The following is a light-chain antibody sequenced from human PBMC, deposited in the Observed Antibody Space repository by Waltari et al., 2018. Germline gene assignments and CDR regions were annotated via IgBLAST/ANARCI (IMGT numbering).Light chain of an antibody. J-gene: IGKJ5*01. CDR3: QQYENFPVT. Sequence: DIQVTQSPSSLSASVGDRVTITCQASQDISNYLNWYQQNPGKAPKLLIYDTSHLQTGVPSRFSGTGGGTDFTFTISSLQPEDIATYYCQQYENFPVTFGQGTRLEIK. CDR1: QDISNY. CDR2: DTS. V-gene: IGKV1-33*01.